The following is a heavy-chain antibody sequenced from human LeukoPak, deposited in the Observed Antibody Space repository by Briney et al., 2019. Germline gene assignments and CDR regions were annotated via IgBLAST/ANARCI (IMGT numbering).Heavy chain of an antibody. V-gene: IGHV3-23*01. CDR2: ISGSGGST. J-gene: IGHJ6*02. CDR3: AKAPPSSYYYYYGMDV. Sequence: GESLKISCAASGFTFSSYAMSWVRQAPGKGLEWVSAISGSGGSTYYADSVKGRFTISRDISKNTLYLQMNSLRAEDTAVYYCAKAPPSSYYYYYGMDVWGQGTTVTVSS. CDR1: GFTFSSYA. D-gene: IGHD6-13*01.